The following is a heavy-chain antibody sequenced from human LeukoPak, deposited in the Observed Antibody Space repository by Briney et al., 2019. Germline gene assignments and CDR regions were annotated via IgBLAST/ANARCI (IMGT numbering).Heavy chain of an antibody. Sequence: ASVKVSCKASGYTFTVYYMHWVRHAPGQGLEWMGIINPSGGSAYYAQKFQGRVTMTSDVSTSTFHMELSSLRSEDTAVYYCARPVDTASLVNWGQGTLVTVSS. J-gene: IGHJ4*02. CDR1: GYTFTVYY. CDR3: ARPVDTASLVN. V-gene: IGHV1-46*01. D-gene: IGHD5-18*01. CDR2: INPSGGSA.